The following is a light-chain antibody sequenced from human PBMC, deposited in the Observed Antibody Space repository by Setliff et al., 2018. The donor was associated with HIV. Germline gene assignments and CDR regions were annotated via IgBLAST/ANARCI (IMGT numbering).Light chain of an antibody. Sequence: QSALTQPASVSGSPGQSITISCTGTSSDVGGYNSVSWYQQHPGKAPTVIIYEFTDRPSGVSDRFSGSKSGNTASLTISGLQAEDEADYYCSAYSTLFIYIFGTGTKVTVL. CDR1: SSDVGGYNS. CDR3: SAYSTLFIYI. CDR2: EFT. V-gene: IGLV2-14*01. J-gene: IGLJ1*01.